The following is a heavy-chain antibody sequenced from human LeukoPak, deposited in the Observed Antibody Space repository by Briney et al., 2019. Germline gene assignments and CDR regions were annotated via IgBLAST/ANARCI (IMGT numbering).Heavy chain of an antibody. D-gene: IGHD3-10*01. V-gene: IGHV1-46*01. CDR2: INPSGGST. CDR1: GYTFTSYY. J-gene: IGHJ4*02. Sequence: ASVKVSCKASGYTFTSYYMHWVRQAPGQGLEWMRIINPSGGSTSYAQKFQGRVTMTRDTSTSTVYMELSSLRSEDTAVYYCARGDGSGSYYNEGPGDFDYWGQGTLVTVSS. CDR3: ARGDGSGSYYNEGPGDFDY.